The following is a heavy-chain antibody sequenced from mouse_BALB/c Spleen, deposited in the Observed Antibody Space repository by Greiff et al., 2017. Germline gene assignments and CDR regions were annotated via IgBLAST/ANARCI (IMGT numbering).Heavy chain of an antibody. CDR2: ISSGGGNT. D-gene: IGHD4-1*01. Sequence: EVQLVESGGGLVKPGGSLKLSCAASGFTFSSYTMSWVRQTPEKRLEWVATISSGGGNTYYPDSVKGRFTISRDNAKNNLYLQMSSLRSEDTALYYCARLGLGFAYWGQGTLVTVSA. V-gene: IGHV5-9*03. J-gene: IGHJ3*01. CDR3: ARLGLGFAY. CDR1: GFTFSSYT.